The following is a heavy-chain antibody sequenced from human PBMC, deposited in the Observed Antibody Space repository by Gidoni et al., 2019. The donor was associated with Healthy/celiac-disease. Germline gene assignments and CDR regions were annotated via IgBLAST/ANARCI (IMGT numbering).Heavy chain of an antibody. CDR1: GGSISSSSDS. D-gene: IGHD5-18*01. V-gene: IGHV4-39*01. Sequence: QLQLPESGPGLPKPSATLSLTCPVSGGSISSSSDSWRWIGRPPGQGLEWIGCIYYSGSTYYNPSLKSRVTLSVDTSKNQFSLKLSSVTAADTAVYYFARHLDSYGSNYFDYWGQGTLVTVSS. CDR2: IYYSGST. CDR3: ARHLDSYGSNYFDY. J-gene: IGHJ4*02.